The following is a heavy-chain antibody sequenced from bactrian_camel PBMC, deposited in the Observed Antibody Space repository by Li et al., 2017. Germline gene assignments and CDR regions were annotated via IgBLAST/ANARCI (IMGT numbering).Heavy chain of an antibody. J-gene: IGHJ4*01. D-gene: IGHD7*01. V-gene: IGHV3S6*01. CDR2: IHTIRGDT. Sequence: VQLVESGGDSVQTGESLRLSCRVSGYTWVTTCMAWFRQAPGKEREGVAVIHTIRGDTNYADSVKGRFTISKDGSKNTVYLRMNSLKPDDSGTYICAYESGTTADLCRRRGPGGYFGQGTQVTVS. CDR1: GYTWVTTC.